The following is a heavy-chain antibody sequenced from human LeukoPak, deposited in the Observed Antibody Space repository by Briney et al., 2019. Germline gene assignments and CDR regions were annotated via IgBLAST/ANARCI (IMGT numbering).Heavy chain of an antibody. D-gene: IGHD3-10*01. V-gene: IGHV4-39*07. CDR2: IYYSGST. CDR1: GGSISSSSYY. J-gene: IGHJ6*03. Sequence: SETLSLTCTVSGGSISSSSYYWGWIRQPPGKGLEWIGSIYYSGSTNYSPSLKSRVTISVDTSKNQFSLKLSSVSAADTAVYYCARGHYGSGSPYYMDVWGKGTTVTISS. CDR3: ARGHYGSGSPYYMDV.